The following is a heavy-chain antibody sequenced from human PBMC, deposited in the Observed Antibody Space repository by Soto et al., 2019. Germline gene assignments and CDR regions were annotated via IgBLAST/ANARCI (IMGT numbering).Heavy chain of an antibody. D-gene: IGHD5-18*01. J-gene: IGHJ4*02. CDR1: GFTFSSYA. CDR2: ISYDGSNK. CDR3: ARDLPGRALWTTPDY. V-gene: IGHV3-30-3*01. Sequence: PGGSLRLSCAASGFTFSSYAMHWVRQAPGKGLEWVAVISYDGSNKYYADSVKGRFTISRDNSKNTLYLQMNSLRAEDTAVYYCARDLPGRALWTTPDYWGQGTLVTVSS.